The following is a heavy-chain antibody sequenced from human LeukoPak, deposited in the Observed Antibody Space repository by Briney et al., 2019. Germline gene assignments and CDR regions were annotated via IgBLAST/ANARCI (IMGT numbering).Heavy chain of an antibody. D-gene: IGHD3-22*01. CDR2: INHSGGT. CDR3: ARQSDDYDSSGYYHTIDY. CDR1: GGSFSGYY. Sequence: PSETLSLTCAVYGGSFSGYYWSWIRQPPGKGLEWIGEINHSGGTNYNPSLKSRVTISVDTSKKQFSLRLSSVTAADTAVYYCARQSDDYDSSGYYHTIDYWGQGTLVTVSS. V-gene: IGHV4-34*01. J-gene: IGHJ4*02.